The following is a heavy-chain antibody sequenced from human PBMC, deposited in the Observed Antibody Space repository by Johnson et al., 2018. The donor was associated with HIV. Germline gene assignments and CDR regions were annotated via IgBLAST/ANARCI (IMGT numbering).Heavy chain of an antibody. CDR1: GFTFSSYG. D-gene: IGHD3-22*01. Sequence: QVQLVESGGGVVQPGRSLRLSCAASGFTFSSYGMHWVRQAPAKGLEWVAVISYDGSDKYYADSVKGRFTISRDNSKNTLYLQMNSLGAGDTALYYCTRGESAYYESSGYYSDDAFDIWGQGTMVTVSS. J-gene: IGHJ3*02. CDR2: ISYDGSDK. CDR3: TRGESAYYESSGYYSDDAFDI. V-gene: IGHV3-30*03.